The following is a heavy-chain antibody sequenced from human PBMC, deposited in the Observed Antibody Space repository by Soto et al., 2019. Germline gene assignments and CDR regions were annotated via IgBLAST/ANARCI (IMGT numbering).Heavy chain of an antibody. D-gene: IGHD2-15*01. V-gene: IGHV3-23*01. CDR3: ASGPADCSGCSCRDY. CDR1: GFTFSSYA. J-gene: IGHJ4*02. Sequence: EVQLLESGGGLVQPGGSLRLSCAASGFTFSSYAMSWVRQAPGKGLEWVSASSGSGGSTYYADSVKGRFIISGDNSKNTLYLQMNSLRAEDTAVYYCASGPADCSGCSCRDYWGQGTLVTVSS. CDR2: SSGSGGST.